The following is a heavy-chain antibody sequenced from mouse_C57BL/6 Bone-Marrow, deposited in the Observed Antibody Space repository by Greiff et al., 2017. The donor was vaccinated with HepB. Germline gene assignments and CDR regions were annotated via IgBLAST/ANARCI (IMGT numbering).Heavy chain of an antibody. CDR2: IYPGDGDT. D-gene: IGHD2-2*01. CDR1: GYAFSSSW. CDR3: AKYGNDGY. Sequence: QVQLKESGPELVKPGASVKISCKASGYAFSSSWMNWVKQRPGKGLEWIGRIYPGDGDTNYNGKFKGKGTLTADKSTSTAYMQLSSLTSEDSAVSVCAKYGNDGYWGRGTTLTGSS. V-gene: IGHV1-82*01. J-gene: IGHJ2*01.